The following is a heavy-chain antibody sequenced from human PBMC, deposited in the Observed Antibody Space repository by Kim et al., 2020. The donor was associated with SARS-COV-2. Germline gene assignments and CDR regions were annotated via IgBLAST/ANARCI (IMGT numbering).Heavy chain of an antibody. D-gene: IGHD3-22*01. V-gene: IGHV3-74*01. CDR1: GFTFSTYW. J-gene: IGHJ6*02. Sequence: GGSLRLSCAASGFTFSTYWMYWVRQAPGKGLGCVSRIKTDGSSTTYADSVKGRFTISRDNAKNTLDRQMNSLRGEDTAVDYCGRGDSSDGMEVGGQG. CDR3: GRGDSSDGMEV. CDR2: IKTDGSST.